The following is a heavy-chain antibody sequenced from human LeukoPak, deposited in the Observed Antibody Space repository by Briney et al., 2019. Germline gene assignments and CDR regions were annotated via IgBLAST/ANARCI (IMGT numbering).Heavy chain of an antibody. J-gene: IGHJ1*01. V-gene: IGHV5-51*01. D-gene: IGHD6-19*01. CDR3: VRQYSSGWYPH. CDR2: IYPGDSDT. CDR1: GYSFTSNW. Sequence: MPGGSLRLSCKGSGYSFTSNWIGWVRQMPGKGLEWMGIIYPGDSDTRYSPSFQGQVTISADKSISTAYLQWSSLKASDTGLYYSVRQYSSGWYPHWGQGTLVTVSS.